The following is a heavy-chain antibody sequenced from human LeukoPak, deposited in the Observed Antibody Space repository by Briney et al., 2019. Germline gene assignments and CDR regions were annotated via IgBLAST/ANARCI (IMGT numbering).Heavy chain of an antibody. V-gene: IGHV3-23*01. Sequence: GGSPRLSCAASGFTFSSYAMSWVRQAPGKGLEWVSAISGSGGSTYYADSVKGRFTISRDNSKNTLYLQMNSLRAEDTAVYYCAKDQAAGPYYFDYWGQGTLVTVSS. D-gene: IGHD6-13*01. J-gene: IGHJ4*02. CDR1: GFTFSSYA. CDR3: AKDQAAGPYYFDY. CDR2: ISGSGGST.